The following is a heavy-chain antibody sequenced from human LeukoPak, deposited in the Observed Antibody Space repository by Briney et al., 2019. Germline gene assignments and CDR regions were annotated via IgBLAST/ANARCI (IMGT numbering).Heavy chain of an antibody. D-gene: IGHD5/OR15-5a*01. V-gene: IGHV3-21*04. CDR2: IGTSSSDT. CDR1: GFTFRTSG. Sequence: GGSLRLSCAGSGFTFRTSGMNWVRQAPGEGLELVSFIGTSSSDTYYADSVKGRFTISRDKSKNTLYLQMNSLRAEDTAVYYCAKIYSTILNSFDIWGQGTMVTVSS. CDR3: AKIYSTILNSFDI. J-gene: IGHJ3*02.